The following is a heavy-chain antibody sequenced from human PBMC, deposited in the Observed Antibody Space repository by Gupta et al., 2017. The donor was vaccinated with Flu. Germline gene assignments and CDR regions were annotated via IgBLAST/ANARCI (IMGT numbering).Heavy chain of an antibody. CDR2: ISSSGSTI. Sequence: AASGFTFSDYYMSWIRQAPGKGLEWVSYISSSGSTIYYADSVKGRFTISRDNAKNSLYLQINSLRAEDTAVYYCARDTVYRDGMDVWGLGTTVTVSS. D-gene: IGHD2-2*01. CDR1: GFTFSDYY. V-gene: IGHV3-11*01. J-gene: IGHJ6*02. CDR3: ARDTVYRDGMDV.